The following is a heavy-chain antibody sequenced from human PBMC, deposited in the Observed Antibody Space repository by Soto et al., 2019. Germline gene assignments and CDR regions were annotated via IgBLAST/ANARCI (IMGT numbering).Heavy chain of an antibody. CDR3: ARGYCSGGNCYSGMDV. D-gene: IGHD2-15*01. Sequence: SVKISCKASGGTFSTHAIIWVRQAPGHGLEWMGGIIPISGTTYYTQKFQGRVTITADEPTSTAFMELSSLKSDDTAVFYCARGYCSGGNCYSGMDVWGQGTMVTVSS. J-gene: IGHJ6*02. V-gene: IGHV1-69*13. CDR1: GGTFSTHA. CDR2: IIPISGTT.